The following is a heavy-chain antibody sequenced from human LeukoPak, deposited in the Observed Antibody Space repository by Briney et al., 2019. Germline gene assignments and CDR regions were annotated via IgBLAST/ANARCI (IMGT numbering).Heavy chain of an antibody. J-gene: IGHJ4*02. CDR1: GFTFSSYS. CDR2: ISSSSSYI. CDR3: AKTLTPVVAAAYFDY. V-gene: IGHV3-21*04. D-gene: IGHD2-15*01. Sequence: SGGSLRLSCAASGFTFSSYSMNWVRQAPGKGLEWVSSISSSSSYIYYADSVKGRFTISRDNSKNTLYLQMNSLRAEDMAVYYCAKTLTPVVAAAYFDYWGQGTLVTVSS.